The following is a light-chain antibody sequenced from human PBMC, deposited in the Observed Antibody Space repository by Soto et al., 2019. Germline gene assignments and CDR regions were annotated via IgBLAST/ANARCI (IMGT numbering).Light chain of an antibody. J-gene: IGLJ1*01. Sequence: QSALTKPPSASGSPGQSVTISCTGTSSDVGAYNFVSWYQQLPGKAPKLMIYEVTKRPSGVPDRFSGSKSGNTASLTVSGLQAEDEADYYCSSYAGSITIYVFGTGTKLTVL. CDR3: SSYAGSITIYV. V-gene: IGLV2-8*01. CDR2: EVT. CDR1: SSDVGAYNF.